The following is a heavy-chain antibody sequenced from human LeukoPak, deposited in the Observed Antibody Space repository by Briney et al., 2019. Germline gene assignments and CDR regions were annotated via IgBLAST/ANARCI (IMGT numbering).Heavy chain of an antibody. Sequence: GGSLRLSCAASGFSFDTTDMTWVRQAPGKGPEWLSCISGTGDRTYYADSVRGRFTISRDDSKNMLYLQMTSLRVEDTATYYCVKNSGIWSFWGRGTLAAVSS. J-gene: IGHJ4*02. CDR1: GFSFDTTD. D-gene: IGHD1-26*01. V-gene: IGHV3-23*01. CDR3: VKNSGIWSF. CDR2: ISGTGDRT.